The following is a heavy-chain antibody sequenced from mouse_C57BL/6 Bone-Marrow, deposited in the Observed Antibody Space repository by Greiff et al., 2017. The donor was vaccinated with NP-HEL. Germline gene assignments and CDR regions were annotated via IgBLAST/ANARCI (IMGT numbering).Heavy chain of an antibody. CDR1: GYTFTSYG. CDR2: IYPRSGNT. Sequence: VQLQQSGAALARPGASVTLSCTASGYTFTSYGISWVKQRTGQGLEWIGEIYPRSGNTYYNEKFKGKATLTADKSSSTAYMELRSLTSEDSAVYFCAREWQYYYGSSGWFAYWGQGTLVTVSA. J-gene: IGHJ3*01. D-gene: IGHD1-1*01. V-gene: IGHV1-81*01. CDR3: AREWQYYYGSSGWFAY.